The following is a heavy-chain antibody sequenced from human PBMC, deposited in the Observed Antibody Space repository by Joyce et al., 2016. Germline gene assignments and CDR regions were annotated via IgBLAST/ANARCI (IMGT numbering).Heavy chain of an antibody. J-gene: IGHJ4*02. D-gene: IGHD6-6*01. V-gene: IGHV3-30*04. CDR1: GFTFSSYA. Sequence: QVQLVESGGGVVQPGRSLRLSCAASGFTFSSYAMYWVRQAPGKGLEWVALISYDGNNKYYADSVKGRFTISRDNSKNTLYLQMNSLRAEDTAVYYCVKPPHLVGLYWGQGTLVTVSS. CDR3: VKPPHLVGLY. CDR2: ISYDGNNK.